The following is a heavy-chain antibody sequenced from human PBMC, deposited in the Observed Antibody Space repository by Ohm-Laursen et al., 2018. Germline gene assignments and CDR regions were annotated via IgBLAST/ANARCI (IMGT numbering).Heavy chain of an antibody. CDR1: GFTFSSYA. Sequence: SLRLSCTASGFTFSSYAMNWVRQAPGKGLEWVSGISGSGSRTYYADSVKGRFTISRDNSKNTLYLQMNSLRAEDTAVYYCAPEQDFDWLLSAFDYWGQGTLVTVSS. J-gene: IGHJ4*02. CDR3: APEQDFDWLLSAFDY. CDR2: ISGSGSRT. D-gene: IGHD3-9*01. V-gene: IGHV3-23*01.